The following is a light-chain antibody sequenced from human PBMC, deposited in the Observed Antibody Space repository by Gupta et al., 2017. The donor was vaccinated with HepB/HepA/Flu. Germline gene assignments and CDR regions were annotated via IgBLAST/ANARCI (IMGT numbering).Light chain of an antibody. V-gene: IGKV3-11*01. CDR1: QSVTNY. J-gene: IGKJ4*01. Sequence: EIVLTPSPATLSLSPGDRATIVFRASQSVTNYSACYQQKPGQAPRLLIYDASNRATGLPARFSGSGSATDFTLTISSLAPEDFAVYYCQQCRTWPNTFGGGTKVEIK. CDR3: QQCRTWPNT. CDR2: DAS.